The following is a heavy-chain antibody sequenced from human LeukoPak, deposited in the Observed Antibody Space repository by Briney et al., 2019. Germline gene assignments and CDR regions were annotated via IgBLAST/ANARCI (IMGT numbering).Heavy chain of an antibody. CDR2: IGGSGERT. Sequence: GGSLRLSCAASGFTFHIYAMNWVRQAPGKGLDWVAAIGGSGERTYYADSVKGRFTISRDNSKNTLYLQMNSLRAEDTAVYYCAKDRTQQPYGIFDYWGQGTLVTVSS. CDR3: AKDRTQQPYGIFDY. CDR1: GFTFHIYA. J-gene: IGHJ4*02. V-gene: IGHV3-23*01. D-gene: IGHD6-13*01.